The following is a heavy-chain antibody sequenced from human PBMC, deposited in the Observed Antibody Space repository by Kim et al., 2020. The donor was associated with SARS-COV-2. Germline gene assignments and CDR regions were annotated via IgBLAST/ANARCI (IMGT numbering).Heavy chain of an antibody. V-gene: IGHV3-9*01. Sequence: GGSLRLSCAASGFTFGDYAMHWVRQPPGKGLEWVSGITWNSGTMTYADSVKGRFTISRDNAKNYLYLQMNSLRVEDTALYYCAKGWFYYGSGSYSIDYWGQGTLVTVSP. CDR1: GFTFGDYA. CDR2: ITWNSGTM. J-gene: IGHJ4*02. D-gene: IGHD3-10*01. CDR3: AKGWFYYGSGSYSIDY.